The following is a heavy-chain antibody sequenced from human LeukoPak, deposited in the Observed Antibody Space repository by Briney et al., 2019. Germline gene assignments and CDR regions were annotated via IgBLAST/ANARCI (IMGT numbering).Heavy chain of an antibody. CDR1: GFTFSDYA. J-gene: IGHJ4*02. CDR3: AKNLGAGGVATIFDY. V-gene: IGHV3-23*01. D-gene: IGHD5-12*01. Sequence: SGGSLRLSCAASGFTFSDYAMSWVRQAPGKGLEWVSAISGSGDSTYYADTVKGRFTISRDSSKNTMYLQMNSLRAEDTAVYYCAKNLGAGGVATIFDYWGQGTLVTVSS. CDR2: ISGSGDST.